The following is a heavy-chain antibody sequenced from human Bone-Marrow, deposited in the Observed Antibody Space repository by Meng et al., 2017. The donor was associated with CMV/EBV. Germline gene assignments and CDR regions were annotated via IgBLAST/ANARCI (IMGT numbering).Heavy chain of an antibody. Sequence: GESLKISCAASGFSFPSYAMNWARQAPGKGLEWVSTITPSGHGTYYADSVKGRFTISRDNSMNTLYLQMNTLRAEDTAIYYCAKSGGYCSSASCYPNWFDPWGQRTLVTVSS. CDR3: AKSGGYCSSASCYPNWFDP. V-gene: IGHV3-23*01. D-gene: IGHD2-2*01. J-gene: IGHJ5*02. CDR1: GFSFPSYA. CDR2: ITPSGHGT.